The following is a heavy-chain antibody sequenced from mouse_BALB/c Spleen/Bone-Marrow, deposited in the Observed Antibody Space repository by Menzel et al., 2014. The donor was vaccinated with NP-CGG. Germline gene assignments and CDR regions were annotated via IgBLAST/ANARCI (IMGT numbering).Heavy chain of an antibody. J-gene: IGHJ1*01. Sequence: VHLVESGGDLVKPGGSLKLSCAASGFTFSSYGMSWVRQTPDKGLEWVATISSGGTYTFYPDSVKGRFTISRDNAKNTLYLQMSSLKSEDTAMYYCTRQGSDGYDSREDWYFDVWGAGTTVTVSS. V-gene: IGHV5-6*01. CDR3: TRQGSDGYDSREDWYFDV. CDR1: GFTFSSYG. CDR2: ISSGGTYT. D-gene: IGHD1-1*01.